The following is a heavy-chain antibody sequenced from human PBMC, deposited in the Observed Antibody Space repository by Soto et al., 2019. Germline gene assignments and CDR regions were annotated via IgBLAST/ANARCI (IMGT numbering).Heavy chain of an antibody. CDR3: DNVLIGATRHADVDS. V-gene: IGHV4-39*01. J-gene: IGHJ4*02. CDR2: VYYDEST. D-gene: IGHD2-15*01. CDR1: GVSLNSGHYY. Sequence: QVQLQESDPGLLEPLETLSLTCSVSGVSLNSGHYYWVWVRQCPGEGLAWIASVYYDESTYYNPSLKSRVTISIDKPRNQFSLTLKSVTAADTAVYYCDNVLIGATRHADVDSWGQGARVTVSS.